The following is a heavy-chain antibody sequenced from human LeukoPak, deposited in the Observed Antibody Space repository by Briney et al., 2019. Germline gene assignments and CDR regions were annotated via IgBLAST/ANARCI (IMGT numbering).Heavy chain of an antibody. CDR1: VYSLPSNSAA. D-gene: IGHD2-21*02. CDR3: VSHVLVSDIFAFDI. V-gene: IGHV6-1*01. Sequence: SQTLSLTCAISVYSLPSNSAAWNWIRQSASRGLDGLGRPYYRSKWYNDDAAYVKSRLNISSATSKDQCSPQVELGIPEQTAVYYSVSHVLVSDIFAFDIWGQGTVVTVSS. CDR2: PYYRSKWYN. J-gene: IGHJ3*02.